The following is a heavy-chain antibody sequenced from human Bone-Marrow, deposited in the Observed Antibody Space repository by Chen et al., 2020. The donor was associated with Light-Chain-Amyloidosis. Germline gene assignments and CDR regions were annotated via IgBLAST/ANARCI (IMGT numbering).Heavy chain of an antibody. V-gene: IGHV1-69*13. J-gene: IGHJ6*03. CDR2: IIPSFGTT. D-gene: IGHD3-10*01. CDR1: GTTFNNYA. Sequence: QVQLVQSGAEVKKPGSSVKVSCKACGTTFNNYAFDWVRQAPGPGLEWMGKIIPSFGTTNYAQKFQGRVTITADESTTTIHMELTSLKSEDAAVYYCARARRKSDWELRYFLDVWGNGTTVTVSS. CDR3: ARARRKSDWELRYFLDV.